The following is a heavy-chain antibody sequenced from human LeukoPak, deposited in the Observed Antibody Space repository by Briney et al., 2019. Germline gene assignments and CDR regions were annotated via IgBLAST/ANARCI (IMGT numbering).Heavy chain of an antibody. D-gene: IGHD2-15*01. CDR3: ARGGSIVVVVAATGSRRTNWFDP. J-gene: IGHJ5*02. Sequence: KPSETLSLTCAVYGGSFSGYYWSWIRQPPGKGLEWIGEINHSGSTNYNPSLKSRVTISVDTSKNQFSLKLSSVTAADTAVYYCARGGSIVVVVAATGSRRTNWFDPWGQGTLVTVSS. CDR2: INHSGST. V-gene: IGHV4-34*01. CDR1: GGSFSGYY.